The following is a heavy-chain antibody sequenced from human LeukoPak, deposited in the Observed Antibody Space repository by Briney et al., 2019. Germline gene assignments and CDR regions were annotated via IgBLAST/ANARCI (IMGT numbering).Heavy chain of an antibody. Sequence: SETLSLTCTVSGGSISSSSYYWGWIRQPPGKGLEWIGSIYYSGSTYYNPSLKSRVTISVDTSKNQFSLKLSSVTAADTAVYYCARLINWEFDYWGQGTLDTVSS. D-gene: IGHD1-1*01. CDR1: GGSISSSSYY. CDR3: ARLINWEFDY. V-gene: IGHV4-39*01. CDR2: IYYSGST. J-gene: IGHJ4*02.